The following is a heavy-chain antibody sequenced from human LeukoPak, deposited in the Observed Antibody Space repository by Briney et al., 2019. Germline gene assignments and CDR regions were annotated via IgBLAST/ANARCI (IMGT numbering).Heavy chain of an antibody. CDR2: ISYDGSNQ. Sequence: GRSLRLSCAASGFTFRSYAMHWVRQARGKGLKWVAVISYDGSNQYYEDSVKGRFTISRDNSNNTLFLQMNSLRAEDTAVYYCARSPRYSSSWYYFDFWGQGTLVTVSS. D-gene: IGHD6-13*01. CDR1: GFTFRSYA. CDR3: ARSPRYSSSWYYFDF. J-gene: IGHJ4*02. V-gene: IGHV3-30*04.